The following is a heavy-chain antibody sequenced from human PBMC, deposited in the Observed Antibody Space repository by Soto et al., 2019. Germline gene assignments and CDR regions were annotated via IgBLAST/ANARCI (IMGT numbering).Heavy chain of an antibody. CDR1: GFTFSSYA. CDR3: AKASNYYDSSGYYFYYYGMDV. J-gene: IGHJ6*02. V-gene: IGHV3-23*01. D-gene: IGHD3-22*01. Sequence: GGSLRLSCAASGFTFSSYAMSWVRPAPGKGLEWVSAISGSGGSTYYADSVKGRFTISRDNSKNTLYLQMNSLRAEDTAVYYCAKASNYYDSSGYYFYYYGMDVWGQGTTVTVAS. CDR2: ISGSGGST.